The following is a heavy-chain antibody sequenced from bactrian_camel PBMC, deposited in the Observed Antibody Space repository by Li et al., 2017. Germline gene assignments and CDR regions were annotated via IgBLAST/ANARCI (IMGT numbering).Heavy chain of an antibody. CDR2: LDSDGGT. D-gene: IGHD2*01. CDR1: KDAYSVLC. CDR3: AAVREICGYYLLRTNPLPPDFGY. Sequence: HVQLVESGGGSVQAGGSLRLSCVVSKDAYSVLCMAWFRQVPGKEREGVATLDSDGGTACIDSVKGRFFITRDRSENTLSLQMNSLKPEDTAMYYCAAVREICGYYLLRTNPLPPDFGYWGQGTQVTVS. V-gene: IGHV3S53*01. J-gene: IGHJ6*01.